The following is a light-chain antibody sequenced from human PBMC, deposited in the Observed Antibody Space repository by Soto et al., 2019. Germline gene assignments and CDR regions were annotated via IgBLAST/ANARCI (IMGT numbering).Light chain of an antibody. V-gene: IGKV3-11*01. Sequence: EIVLTQSPATLSLSPGERATLSCRASQSVSSYLAWYQQKPGQAPRLLIYDASNRATGIPVRFSGSGSGTDFTLTISSLEPEDFAVYYCQQRRNWPITFGPGTKVDIK. CDR2: DAS. CDR1: QSVSSY. CDR3: QQRRNWPIT. J-gene: IGKJ3*01.